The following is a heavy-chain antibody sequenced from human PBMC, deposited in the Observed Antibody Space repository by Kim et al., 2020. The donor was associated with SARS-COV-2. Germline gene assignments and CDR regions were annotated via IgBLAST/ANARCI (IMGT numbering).Heavy chain of an antibody. V-gene: IGHV3-53*01. CDR1: GFTVSSNY. CDR3: ARSKGKHYYYYGMDV. Sequence: GGSLRLSCAASGFTVSSNYMSWVRQAPGKGLEWVSVIYSGGSTYYADSVKGRFTISRDNSKNTLYLQMNSLRAEDTAVYYCARSKGKHYYYYGMDVWGQGTTVTVSS. J-gene: IGHJ6*02. CDR2: IYSGGST.